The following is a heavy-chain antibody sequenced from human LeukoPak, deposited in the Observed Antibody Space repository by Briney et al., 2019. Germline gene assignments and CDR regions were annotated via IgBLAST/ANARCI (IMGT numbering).Heavy chain of an antibody. V-gene: IGHV3-64*01. D-gene: IGHD3-3*01. CDR1: GFTFSSYA. CDR2: ISSNGGST. Sequence: PGGSLRLSCAASGFTFSSYAMHWVRQAPGKGLEYVSAISSNGGSTYYANSVKGRFTTSRDNSKNTLYLQMGSLRAEDMAVYYCARGEVRFLEWLLFFDYWGQGTLVTVSS. J-gene: IGHJ4*02. CDR3: ARGEVRFLEWLLFFDY.